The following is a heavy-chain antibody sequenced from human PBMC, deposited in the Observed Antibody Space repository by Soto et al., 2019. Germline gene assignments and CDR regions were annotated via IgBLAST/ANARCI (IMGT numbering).Heavy chain of an antibody. D-gene: IGHD2-8*02. Sequence: QVQLMESGGGVVQPGTSLTLSCTVSGLTFTNYGMHWVRQAPGKGLEWVAVIWANGNTKGYADSVKGRFIISRDNSENRVYLQTNSLRGEDTAVYYCATDSGGSPFDYWGQGTLVTVSS. CDR3: ATDSGGSPFDY. V-gene: IGHV3-33*01. CDR1: GLTFTNYG. J-gene: IGHJ4*02. CDR2: IWANGNTK.